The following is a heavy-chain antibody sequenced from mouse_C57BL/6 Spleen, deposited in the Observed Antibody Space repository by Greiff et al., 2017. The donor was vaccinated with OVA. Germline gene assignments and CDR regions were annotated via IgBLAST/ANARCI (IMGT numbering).Heavy chain of an antibody. V-gene: IGHV1-82*01. CDR1: GYAFSSSW. CDR2: IYPGDGDT. CDR3: ARNGNYVDWYFDV. D-gene: IGHD2-1*01. Sequence: QVQLQQSGPELVKPGASVKISCKASGYAFSSSWMNWVKQRPGKGLEWIGRIYPGDGDTNYNGKFKGKATLTADKSSSTAYMQLSSLPSEDSAVYFCARNGNYVDWYFDVWGTGTTLTVSS. J-gene: IGHJ1*03.